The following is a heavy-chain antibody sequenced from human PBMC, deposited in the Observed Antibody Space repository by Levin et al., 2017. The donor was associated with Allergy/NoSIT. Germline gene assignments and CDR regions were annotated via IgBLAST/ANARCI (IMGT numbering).Heavy chain of an antibody. CDR3: ARVWGIVEHSDY. V-gene: IGHV1-2*02. CDR1: GYTFTDYY. D-gene: IGHD7-27*01. J-gene: IGHJ4*02. CDR2: INPNTGDT. Sequence: AASVKVSCKASGYTFTDYYIHWVRQAPGQGPEWMGWINPNTGDTNYPQKFQGRVTMTRDTSISTIYMELKRLRSDDTAVYYCARVWGIVEHSDYWGQGTLVTVSS.